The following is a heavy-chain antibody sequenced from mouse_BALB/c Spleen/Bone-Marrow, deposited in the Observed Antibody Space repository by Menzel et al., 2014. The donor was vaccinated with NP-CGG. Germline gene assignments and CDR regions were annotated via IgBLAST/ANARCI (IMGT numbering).Heavy chain of an antibody. V-gene: IGHV1-69*01. J-gene: IGHJ4*01. CDR2: IDTSDSYI. CDR1: GYTFTDKW. CDR3: ARGGHDFSLDY. D-gene: IGHD2-4*01. Sequence: QVQLKDSGAEFVMPGASVKMSCKASGYTFTDKWMHWMKQRPGQGLEWIGAIDTSDSYINYNQKFKGKASLTVDASSSTAYMHLSSLTSDDSAVYYCARGGHDFSLDYWGQGTSVIVSS.